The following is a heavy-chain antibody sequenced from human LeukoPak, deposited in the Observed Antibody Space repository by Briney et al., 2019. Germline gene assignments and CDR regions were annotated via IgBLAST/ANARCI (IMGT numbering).Heavy chain of an antibody. CDR3: AIVDTAMVTGNWFDP. D-gene: IGHD5-18*01. Sequence: ASVKVSCKASGYTFTCYYMHWVRQAPGQGLEWMGIIKPSGGSTSYAQKFQGRVTMTRDTSTSTVYMELSSLRSEDTAVYYCAIVDTAMVTGNWFDPWGQGTLVTVSS. J-gene: IGHJ5*02. CDR2: IKPSGGST. V-gene: IGHV1-46*01. CDR1: GYTFTCYY.